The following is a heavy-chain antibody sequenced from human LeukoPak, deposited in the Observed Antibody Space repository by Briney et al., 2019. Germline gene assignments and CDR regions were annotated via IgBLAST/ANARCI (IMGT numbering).Heavy chain of an antibody. Sequence: GRSLRLSCAASAFTFSDYGMHWVRQAPGKGLEWVAIISYDGSNKYYADSVKGRFTISRDNSKNTLYLQMNSLRAEDTAVYYCAKDHYSSGWYFDYWGQGTLVTVSS. V-gene: IGHV3-30*18. CDR2: ISYDGSNK. CDR1: AFTFSDYG. CDR3: AKDHYSSGWYFDY. D-gene: IGHD6-19*01. J-gene: IGHJ4*02.